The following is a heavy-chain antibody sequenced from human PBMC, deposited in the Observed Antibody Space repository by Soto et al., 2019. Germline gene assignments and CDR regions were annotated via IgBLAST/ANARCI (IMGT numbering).Heavy chain of an antibody. D-gene: IGHD6-6*01. Sequence: GSAVKVSRKASGYTFTSYGISWLQQAPGQGREGMGWISAYKGNTHYAQKLQGRGTMTTDTSTSTAYMELRSLRSDDTAVYYSARDSSSSLDVWGQGTMVTVSS. V-gene: IGHV1-18*01. CDR1: GYTFTSYG. J-gene: IGHJ6*02. CDR3: ARDSSSSLDV. CDR2: ISAYKGNT.